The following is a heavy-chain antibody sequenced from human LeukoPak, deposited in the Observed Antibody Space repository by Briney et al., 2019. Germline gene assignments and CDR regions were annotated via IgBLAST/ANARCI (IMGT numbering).Heavy chain of an antibody. CDR1: GFTFSSYA. V-gene: IGHV3-20*04. CDR3: ARLTYYYGSGSPDY. CDR2: INWNGGST. Sequence: GGSLGLSCAASGFTFSSYAMSWVRQAPGKGLEWVSGINWNGGSTGYADSVKGRFTISRDNAKNSLYLQMNSLRAEDTALYYCARLTYYYGSGSPDYWGQGTLVTVSS. D-gene: IGHD3-10*01. J-gene: IGHJ4*02.